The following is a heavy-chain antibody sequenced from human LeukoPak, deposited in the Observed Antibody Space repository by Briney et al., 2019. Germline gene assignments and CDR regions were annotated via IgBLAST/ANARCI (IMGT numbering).Heavy chain of an antibody. Sequence: GGSLRLSCAASGFTFSNYAMNWVRQAPGKGLEWVSAISGSGSSTYYADSVKGRFTISRDNSKNTLYLQMNSLRAEDTAVYYCARVGVYSSSWYSDYWGQGTLVTVSS. J-gene: IGHJ4*02. D-gene: IGHD6-13*01. V-gene: IGHV3-23*01. CDR3: ARVGVYSSSWYSDY. CDR1: GFTFSNYA. CDR2: ISGSGSST.